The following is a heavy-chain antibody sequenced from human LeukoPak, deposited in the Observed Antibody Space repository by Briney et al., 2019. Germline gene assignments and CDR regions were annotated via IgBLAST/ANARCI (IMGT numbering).Heavy chain of an antibody. CDR1: GFTFSSYS. Sequence: GGSLRLSCAASGFTFSSYSMNWVRQAPGKGLEWVSSISSSSSYIYYADSVKGRFTISRDNAKNSLYLQMNSLTAADTAVYYCARDRAIIAAAGPVDYWGQGTLVTVSS. D-gene: IGHD6-13*01. V-gene: IGHV3-21*04. CDR2: ISSSSSYI. J-gene: IGHJ4*02. CDR3: ARDRAIIAAAGPVDY.